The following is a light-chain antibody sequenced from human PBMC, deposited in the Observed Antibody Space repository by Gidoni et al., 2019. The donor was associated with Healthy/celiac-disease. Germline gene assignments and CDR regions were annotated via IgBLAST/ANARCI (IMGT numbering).Light chain of an antibody. V-gene: IGKV3-11*01. CDR1: QSVSSY. J-gene: IGKJ4*01. CDR3: QQRSNWPPTT. Sequence: EIGLTQSPATLSLSPGERATLSCRASQSVSSYLACYQQKPGQAPRLLIYDASNRATGIPARFSGSGSGTDFTLTISSLEPEDFAVYYCQQRSNWPPTTFGGGTKVEIK. CDR2: DAS.